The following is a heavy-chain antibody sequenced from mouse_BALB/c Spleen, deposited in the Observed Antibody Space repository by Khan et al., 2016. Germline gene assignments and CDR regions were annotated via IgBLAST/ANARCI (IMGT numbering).Heavy chain of an antibody. Sequence: EVQLQESGPSLAQPSQTLSLTRSVTGDSITSGYWNWIRNFPGNKLEYMGYISYSGSTYYNLSFTSRISITRDTSKNQYYLQLTSVTTEDTATYYCARYYGNYVSWFASWGQGTLVTVCA. V-gene: IGHV3-8*02. CDR1: GDSITSGY. D-gene: IGHD2-1*01. CDR2: ISYSGST. J-gene: IGHJ3*01. CDR3: ARYYGNYVSWFAS.